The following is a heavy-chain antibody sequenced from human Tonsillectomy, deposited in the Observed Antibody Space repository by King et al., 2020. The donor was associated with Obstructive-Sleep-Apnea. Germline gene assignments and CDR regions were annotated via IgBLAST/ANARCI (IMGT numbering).Heavy chain of an antibody. D-gene: IGHD3-22*01. V-gene: IGHV4-31*03. J-gene: IGHJ4*02. CDR3: ARSYYFDTSGPRGGYYFDY. CDR2: IYYSGST. CDR1: GDSISSGGYY. Sequence: VQLQESGPGLVKPSQTLSLTCSVPGDSISSGGYYWSWIRQHPGKGLEWIGYIYYSGSTYYNPSLKRRVTISVDTSKKQFSLRLSSVTAADTAVYYCARSYYFDTSGPRGGYYFDYWGQGTLVTVSS.